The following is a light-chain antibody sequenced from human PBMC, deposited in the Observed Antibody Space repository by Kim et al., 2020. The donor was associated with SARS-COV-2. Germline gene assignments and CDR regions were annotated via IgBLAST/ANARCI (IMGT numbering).Light chain of an antibody. CDR2: DVS. V-gene: IGKV1-5*01. CDR3: QQYNNYPYT. Sequence: DIQMTQSPSTLSASVGDRVTITCRASQSISSWLAWYQQKPGKAPNLLIYDVSSLESGVPSRFSGSGSGTEFTLTISNLQPDDFATYYCQQYNNYPYTFGQGTKLEI. CDR1: QSISSW. J-gene: IGKJ2*01.